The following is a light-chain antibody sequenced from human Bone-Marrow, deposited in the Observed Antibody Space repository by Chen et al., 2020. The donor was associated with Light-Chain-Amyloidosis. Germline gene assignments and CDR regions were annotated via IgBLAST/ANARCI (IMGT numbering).Light chain of an antibody. Sequence: DIQLTQSPSFLSASVGDRVTITCRASQGISSYLAWYQQKPGKAPKLLIYAASTLQSGVPSRFSGSGDGTEFTLTISSLQPEDFATYYCQQLNSYPWTFGQGTKVEIK. V-gene: IGKV1-9*01. CDR1: QGISSY. CDR3: QQLNSYPWT. CDR2: AAS. J-gene: IGKJ1*01.